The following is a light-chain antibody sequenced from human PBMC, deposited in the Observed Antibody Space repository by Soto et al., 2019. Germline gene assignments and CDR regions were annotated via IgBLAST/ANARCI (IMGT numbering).Light chain of an antibody. CDR1: SSDVGGYNY. CDR2: DVT. CDR3: CSHAGSYTYV. J-gene: IGLJ1*01. V-gene: IGLV2-11*01. Sequence: QSALTQPRSVSGSPGQSLTISCTGTSSDVGGYNYVSWYQQHPGKVPKLMIYDVTKRPSGVPDRFYGSKSGNTASLTISGLQAEDEADYYCCSHAGSYTYVFGTGTKLTVL.